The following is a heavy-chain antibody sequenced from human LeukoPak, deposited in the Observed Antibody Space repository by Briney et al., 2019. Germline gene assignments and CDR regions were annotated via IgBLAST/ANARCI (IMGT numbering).Heavy chain of an antibody. CDR1: GFTFSSYW. V-gene: IGHV3-74*01. CDR2: INSDGSST. Sequence: PGGSLRLSCAASGFTFSSYWMHWVRQAPGKGLVWVSRINSDGSSTSYADSVKGRFTISRDNAKNTLYLQMNSLRAEDTAVYYCVRGYSGYDQTFDYWGQGTLVTVSS. D-gene: IGHD5-12*01. J-gene: IGHJ4*02. CDR3: VRGYSGYDQTFDY.